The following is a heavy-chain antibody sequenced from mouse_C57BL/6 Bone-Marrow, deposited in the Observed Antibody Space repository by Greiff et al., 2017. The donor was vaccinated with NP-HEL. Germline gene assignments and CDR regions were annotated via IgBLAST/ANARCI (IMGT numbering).Heavy chain of an antibody. D-gene: IGHD1-1*01. Sequence: VQLQQSGPGLVQPSQSLSITCTVSGFSLTSYGVHWVRQSPGKGLEWLGVIWSGGSTDYNAAFISRLSISKDNSKSQVLFKMNSLKADDTAIYYCARKDGSSPWYFDVWGTGTTVTVSS. CDR1: GFSLTSYG. CDR2: IWSGGST. V-gene: IGHV2-2*01. J-gene: IGHJ1*03. CDR3: ARKDGSSPWYFDV.